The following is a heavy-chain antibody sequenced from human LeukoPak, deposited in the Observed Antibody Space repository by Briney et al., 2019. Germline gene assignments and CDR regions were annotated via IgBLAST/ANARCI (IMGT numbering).Heavy chain of an antibody. Sequence: PGGSLRLSCAASGFTFSSYAMHWVRQAPGKGLEWVAVRSYDGSNKYYADSVKGRFTISRDNTKNTLDLQMNSLRAADTAVYYCARDGLRGNNWFDPWGQGTLVTVSS. D-gene: IGHD5-24*01. CDR1: GFTFSSYA. J-gene: IGHJ5*02. CDR3: ARDGLRGNNWFDP. CDR2: RSYDGSNK. V-gene: IGHV3-30-3*01.